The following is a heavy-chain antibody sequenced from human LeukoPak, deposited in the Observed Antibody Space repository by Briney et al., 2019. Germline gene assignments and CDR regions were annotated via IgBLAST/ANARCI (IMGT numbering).Heavy chain of an antibody. CDR1: VGSISSYY. CDR3: ARHYRYPKNSGQYRGIGMDV. D-gene: IGHD6-19*01. V-gene: IGHV4-59*08. CDR2: IYYSGST. Sequence: PSETLSLTCTVSVGSISSYYWSWIRQPPGKGLEWIGYIYYSGSTNYNPSLKSRVTISVDTSKNQFSLKLSSVTAADTAVYYRARHYRYPKNSGQYRGIGMDVWGQGTLVTVSS. J-gene: IGHJ4*02.